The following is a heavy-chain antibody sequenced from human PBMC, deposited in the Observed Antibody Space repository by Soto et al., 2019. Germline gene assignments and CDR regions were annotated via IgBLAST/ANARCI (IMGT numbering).Heavy chain of an antibody. CDR2: IYTSGST. CDR3: ARVGKLELQGGAFDI. J-gene: IGHJ3*02. D-gene: IGHD1-7*01. CDR1: GGSISSYY. V-gene: IGHV4-4*07. Sequence: SETLSLTCTVSGGSISSYYWSWIRQPAVKGLEWIGRIYTSGSTNYNPSLKSRVTMSVDTSKNQFSLKLSSVTAADTAVYYCARVGKLELQGGAFDIWGQGTMVTVSS.